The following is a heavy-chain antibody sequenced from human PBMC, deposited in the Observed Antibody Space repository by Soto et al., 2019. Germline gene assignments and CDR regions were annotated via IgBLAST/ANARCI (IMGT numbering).Heavy chain of an antibody. V-gene: IGHV1-18*01. Sequence: QLQLVQSGAEVKRPGDSVKVSCKASDYIFSKYDINWVRQAPGQGLEWMGWISGNNGNTQYAQMFQGRVTMTTEKSTNTVYMELRSLGSDDTAVYYCAKPGDIYEFWRGYYRTANYFDFWGQGSLVTVSS. J-gene: IGHJ4*02. CDR1: DYIFSKYD. D-gene: IGHD3-3*01. CDR2: ISGNNGNT. CDR3: AKPGDIYEFWRGYYRTANYFDF.